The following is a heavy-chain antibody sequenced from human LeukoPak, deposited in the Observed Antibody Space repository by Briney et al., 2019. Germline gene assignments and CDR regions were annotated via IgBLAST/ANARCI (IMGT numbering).Heavy chain of an antibody. CDR1: GFTFSSYG. J-gene: IGHJ4*02. Sequence: PGRSLRLSCAASGFTFSSYGMHWVRQAPGKGLEWVAVIWYDGSNKYYADSVKGRFTISRDNSKSTLYLQMNSLRAEDTAVYYCARDGAVAGTGALDYWGQGTLVTVSS. CDR2: IWYDGSNK. CDR3: ARDGAVAGTGALDY. D-gene: IGHD6-19*01. V-gene: IGHV3-33*01.